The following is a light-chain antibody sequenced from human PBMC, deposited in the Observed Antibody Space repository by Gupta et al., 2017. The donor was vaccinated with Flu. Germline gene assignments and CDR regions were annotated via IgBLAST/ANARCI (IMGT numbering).Light chain of an antibody. Sequence: QSVLTQPPSASGTPGQRVTISCSGGRSNIGSYYVHWYQQLPGTAPKLLIYRDSQRPSGVPDRFSGSKSATSASLAISGLKSEDEGDYYWATWDDSLGFKWVFGGGTKLTV. J-gene: IGLJ3*02. CDR1: RSNIGSYY. CDR2: RDS. CDR3: ATWDDSLGFKWV. V-gene: IGLV1-47*01.